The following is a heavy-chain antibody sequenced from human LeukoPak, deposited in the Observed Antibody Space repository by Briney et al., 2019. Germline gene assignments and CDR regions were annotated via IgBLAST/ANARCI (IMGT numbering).Heavy chain of an antibody. D-gene: IGHD5-24*01. CDR3: ARDEEDGYNSGIDY. J-gene: IGHJ4*02. CDR2: IYTSGST. V-gene: IGHV4-61*02. CDR1: GGSISSGSYY. Sequence: SETLSLTCTVSGGSISSGSYYWRWIRQPAGKGLEWIGRIYTSGSTNYNPSLKTRVTISVDTSKNQFSLKLSSVTAADTAVYYCARDEEDGYNSGIDYWGQGTLVTVSP.